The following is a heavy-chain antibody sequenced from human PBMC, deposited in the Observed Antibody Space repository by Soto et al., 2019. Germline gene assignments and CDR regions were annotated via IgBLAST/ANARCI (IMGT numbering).Heavy chain of an antibody. CDR2: IGSVGDT. CDR1: GLPSSTPH. J-gene: IGHJ4*02. D-gene: IGHD3-16*02. V-gene: IGHV3-13*01. CDR3: AKALGELSPESFDY. Sequence: GGSLRRSCAASGLPSSTPHMPWVRHATGKGLEWVSAIGSVGDTYYADSVKGRFTISRDNFKNTLRLQMNSLRAEDTAVYYRAKALGELSPESFDYWGQGILVTVSS.